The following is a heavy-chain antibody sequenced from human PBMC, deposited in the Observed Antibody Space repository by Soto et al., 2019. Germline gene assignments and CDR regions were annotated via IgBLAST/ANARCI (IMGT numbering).Heavy chain of an antibody. CDR2: IYSGGST. Sequence: EVQLVESGGGLIQPGGSLRLSCAASGFTVSSNYMSWVRQAPGKRLEWVSVIYSGGSTYYADSVKGRFTISRDNSPNTLYLQMNSLRAEDTAVYYCARNYDSTAGGAFDIWGQGTMVTVSS. CDR1: GFTVSSNY. CDR3: ARNYDSTAGGAFDI. D-gene: IGHD3-22*01. J-gene: IGHJ3*02. V-gene: IGHV3-53*01.